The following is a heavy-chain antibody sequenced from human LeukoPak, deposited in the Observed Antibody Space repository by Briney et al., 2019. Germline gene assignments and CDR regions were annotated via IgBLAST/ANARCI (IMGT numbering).Heavy chain of an antibody. CDR2: ISYDGSNK. J-gene: IGHJ4*02. CDR3: AAHPLIAVASDY. V-gene: IGHV3-30-3*01. Sequence: PGRSLRLSCAASGFTFSSYAMHWVRQAPGKGLEWVAVISYDGSNKYYADSVKGRFTISRDNSKNTLYLQMNSLRAEDTAVYYCAAHPLIAVASDYWGQGTLVTVSS. D-gene: IGHD6-19*01. CDR1: GFTFSSYA.